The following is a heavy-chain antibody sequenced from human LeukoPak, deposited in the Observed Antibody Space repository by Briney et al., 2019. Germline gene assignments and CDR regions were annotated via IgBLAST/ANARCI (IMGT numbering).Heavy chain of an antibody. D-gene: IGHD6-13*01. V-gene: IGHV4-4*02. CDR3: ARDQAAAPRAFDY. CDR2: IYHSGST. CDR1: GGSISSSNW. J-gene: IGHJ4*02. Sequence: PSGTLSLTCAVSGGSISSSNWWSWVRQPPGKGLEWIGEIYHSGSTNYNPSLKSRVTISVDKSKNQFSLKLSSVTAADTAVYYCARDQAAAPRAFDYWGQGTLVTVSS.